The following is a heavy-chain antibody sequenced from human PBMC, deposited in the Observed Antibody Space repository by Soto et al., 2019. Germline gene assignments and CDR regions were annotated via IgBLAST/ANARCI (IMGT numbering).Heavy chain of an antibody. Sequence: PSETLSLTCTVSGGSISSGDYYWGWIRQPPGKGLEWIGYIYYSGSTYYNPSLKSRVTISVDTSKNQFSLKLSSVTAADTAVYYCASEGPPRSGDWYYGMDVWGQGTPVTVSS. CDR3: ASEGPPRSGDWYYGMDV. V-gene: IGHV4-30-4*01. J-gene: IGHJ6*02. D-gene: IGHD2-21*01. CDR1: GGSISSGDYY. CDR2: IYYSGST.